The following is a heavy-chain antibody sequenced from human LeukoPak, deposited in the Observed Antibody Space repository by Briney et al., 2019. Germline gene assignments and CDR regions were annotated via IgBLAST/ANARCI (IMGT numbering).Heavy chain of an antibody. J-gene: IGHJ5*02. CDR3: ARHDYGGKNWFDP. CDR1: GGSIRSGGYY. V-gene: IGHV4-31*03. Sequence: SETLSLTCTVSGGSIRSGGYYWSWIRQHPGKGLEWIGYIYYSGSTYYNPSLKSRVTISVDTSKNQFSLKLSSVTAADTAVYYCARHDYGGKNWFDPWGQGTLVTVSS. D-gene: IGHD4-23*01. CDR2: IYYSGST.